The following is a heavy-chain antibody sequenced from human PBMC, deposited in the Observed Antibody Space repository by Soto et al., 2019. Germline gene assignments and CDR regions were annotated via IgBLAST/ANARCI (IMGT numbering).Heavy chain of an antibody. Sequence: QEHLQQWGAGLLKPTETLSLTCAVFGGSFSGHFWSWIRQSPGKGLEWIGEINQGGRTNCNPSLKSRVTTSFDTANTEFSLNSTSGTAGDTATYYCERSQRLFRWFGPCGQGTPVTVSS. CDR3: ERSQRLFRWFGP. V-gene: IGHV4-34*01. CDR2: INQGGRT. CDR1: GGSFSGHF. J-gene: IGHJ5*02.